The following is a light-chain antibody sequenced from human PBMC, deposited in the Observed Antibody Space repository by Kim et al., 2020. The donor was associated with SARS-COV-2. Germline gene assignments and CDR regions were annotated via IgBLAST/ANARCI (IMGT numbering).Light chain of an antibody. J-gene: IGLJ1*01. Sequence: ALGQTVRITCQGDSLRSYYASWYQQKPGQAPVVVIYGKNNRPSGIPDRFSGSRSGNTASLTITGAQAEDEADYYCNSRDSSGNHYVFGTGTKVTVL. CDR1: SLRSYY. CDR3: NSRDSSGNHYV. CDR2: GKN. V-gene: IGLV3-19*01.